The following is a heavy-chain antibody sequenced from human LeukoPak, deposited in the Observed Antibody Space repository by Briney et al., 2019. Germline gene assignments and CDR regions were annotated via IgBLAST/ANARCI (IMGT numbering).Heavy chain of an antibody. CDR1: GFTFSSYA. CDR2: IDHNGGST. D-gene: IGHD1-26*01. J-gene: IGHJ4*02. CDR3: VKCMVGSTFDY. Sequence: PGGSLRLSCSASGFTFSSYAMYWVRQAQGKGLEYVSGIDHNGGSTHHADSVKGRFTISRDNSRNTLYLQMNSLRTEDTAVYYCVKCMVGSTFDYWGQGTLVTVSS. V-gene: IGHV3-64D*09.